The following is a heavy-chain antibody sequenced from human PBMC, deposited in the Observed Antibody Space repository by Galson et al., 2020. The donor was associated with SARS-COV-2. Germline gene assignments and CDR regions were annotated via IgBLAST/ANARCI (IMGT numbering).Heavy chain of an antibody. D-gene: IGHD7-27*01. Sequence: GGSLRLSCAASGFPLRNTEMNWVRQAPGKGLEWLSYISMSGITIYYADSVKGRFTISRDNAENSLYLQMNSLRAEDTGIYYCATGDVWFESWGQGTLVTVAS. CDR2: ISMSGITI. CDR3: ATGDVWFES. CDR1: GFPLRNTE. V-gene: IGHV3-48*03. J-gene: IGHJ5*01.